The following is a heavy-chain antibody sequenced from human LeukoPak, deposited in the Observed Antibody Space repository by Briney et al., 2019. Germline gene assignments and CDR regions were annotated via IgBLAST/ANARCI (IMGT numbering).Heavy chain of an antibody. CDR3: AKDHGRGEGFDY. J-gene: IGHJ4*02. Sequence: GSLRLSCAASGFTFSSYSMSWVRQAPGKGLEWVSAISGSGGSTYYADSVKGRFTISRDNSKNTLYLQMNSLRAEDTAVYYCAKDHGRGEGFDYWGQGTLVTVSS. CDR2: ISGSGGST. D-gene: IGHD4-17*01. V-gene: IGHV3-23*01. CDR1: GFTFSSYS.